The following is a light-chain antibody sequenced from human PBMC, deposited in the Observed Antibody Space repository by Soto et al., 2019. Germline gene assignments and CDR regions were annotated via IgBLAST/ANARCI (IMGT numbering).Light chain of an antibody. Sequence: EIVMTQSPATLSVSSGERATLSCRASQTLTRNLAWYQQRPGQAPRLLIHGASTRATGVPARFSGSGSVTDFTLTISSLQSEDFAVYYCQQYDRWPHTFGQGTKLQIK. CDR3: QQYDRWPHT. V-gene: IGKV3-15*01. CDR2: GAS. J-gene: IGKJ2*01. CDR1: QTLTRN.